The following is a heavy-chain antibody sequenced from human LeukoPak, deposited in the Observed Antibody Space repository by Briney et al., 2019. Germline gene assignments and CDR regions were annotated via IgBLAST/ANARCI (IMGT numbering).Heavy chain of an antibody. CDR1: GYTFIDYY. V-gene: IGHV1-2*02. Sequence: ASVKVSCKTSGYTFIDYYMYWVRQAPGQGLEWMGWINPNSGGTNYAQKFQGRVTMTRDTSISTAYMELSRLRSDDTAVYYCARPPHYDSSGYYRDYWGQGTLVTVSS. CDR3: ARPPHYDSSGYYRDY. D-gene: IGHD3-22*01. CDR2: INPNSGGT. J-gene: IGHJ4*02.